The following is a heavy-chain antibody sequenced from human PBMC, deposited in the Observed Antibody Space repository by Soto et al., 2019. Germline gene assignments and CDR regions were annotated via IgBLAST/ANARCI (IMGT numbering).Heavy chain of an antibody. CDR3: VRDPEVLWSCGMDV. CDR2: ITCNGSNK. Sequence: GSLRLSCAASGFTFSSYAMHWVRQAPGKGLEWVAAITCNGSNKYYADSVKGRFTISRDNSKNTLYLQMNSLRAEDTAVYYCVRDPEVLWSCGMDVWGQGTMVTVSS. CDR1: GFTFSSYA. J-gene: IGHJ6*02. D-gene: IGHD1-1*01. V-gene: IGHV3-30-3*01.